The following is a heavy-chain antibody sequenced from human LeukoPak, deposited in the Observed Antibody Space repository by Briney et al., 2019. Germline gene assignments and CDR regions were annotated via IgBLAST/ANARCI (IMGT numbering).Heavy chain of an antibody. J-gene: IGHJ6*02. Sequence: ASVKVSCKASGYTFTGYYMHWVRQAPGQGLEWMGWINPNSGGTNYAQKLQGRVTMTTDTSTSTAYMELRSLRSDDTAVYYCARDCSGGSCYYYGMDVWGQGTTVTVSS. D-gene: IGHD2-15*01. V-gene: IGHV1-2*02. CDR3: ARDCSGGSCYYYGMDV. CDR2: INPNSGGT. CDR1: GYTFTGYY.